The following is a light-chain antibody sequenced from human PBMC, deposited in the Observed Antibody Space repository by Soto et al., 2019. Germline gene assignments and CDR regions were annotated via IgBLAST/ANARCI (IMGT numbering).Light chain of an antibody. Sequence: QSALTQPASVSGSPGQSITISCSGTSSDIGSYDFVSWYQQYPGKAPKLMIYVVSNRPSGVSNRFSGSKSGNTASLTISGLQAEDEAHYYCSSYTTVPSPQWVFAGGTKLTVL. CDR2: VVS. V-gene: IGLV2-14*01. CDR3: SSYTTVPSPQWV. CDR1: SSDIGSYDF. J-gene: IGLJ3*02.